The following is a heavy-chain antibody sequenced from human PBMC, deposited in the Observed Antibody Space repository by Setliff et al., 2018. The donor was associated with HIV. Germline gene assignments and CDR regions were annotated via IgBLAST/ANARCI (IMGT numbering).Heavy chain of an antibody. CDR3: AKDFATVVGAMEYYFDY. Sequence: GESLKISCAASGFTFTNYAMHWVRQAPGKGLEWVAVLSYDGNHYYYADSVKGRFSISRDNSKNTLFLQMNNLRPEDTAVYYCAKDFATVVGAMEYYFDYWGQGTLVTVSS. CDR2: LSYDGNHY. CDR1: GFTFTNYA. V-gene: IGHV3-30*14. D-gene: IGHD1-26*01. J-gene: IGHJ4*02.